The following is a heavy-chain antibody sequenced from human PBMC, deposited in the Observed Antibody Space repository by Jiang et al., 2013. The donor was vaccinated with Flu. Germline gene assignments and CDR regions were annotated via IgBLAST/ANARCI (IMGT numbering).Heavy chain of an antibody. CDR1: GFSLSTSGVG. J-gene: IGHJ4*02. D-gene: IGHD3-22*01. Sequence: TLTLTCTFSGFSLSTSGVGVGWIRQPPGKALEWLALIYWSDGKRYSPSLNSRLTITKDTSKNQVVLTMTNMDPVDTATYYCAHSYDTSGYYRALLDYWGQGTLVTVSS. V-gene: IGHV2-5*01. CDR3: AHSYDTSGYYRALLDY. CDR2: IYWSDGK.